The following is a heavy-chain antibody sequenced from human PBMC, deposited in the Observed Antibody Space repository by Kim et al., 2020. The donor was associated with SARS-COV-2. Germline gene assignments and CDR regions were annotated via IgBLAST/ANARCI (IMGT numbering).Heavy chain of an antibody. V-gene: IGHV4-59*01. D-gene: IGHD1-26*01. Sequence: SETLSLTCTVSGGSISSYYWSWIRQPPGKGLEWLGYIYYSGSTNYNPSLKSRVTISVDTSKNQFSLKLSSVTAADTAVYYCAREGSRAEAHYYYYGMDV. CDR3: AREGSRAEAHYYYYGMDV. J-gene: IGHJ6*01. CDR2: IYYSGST. CDR1: GGSISSYY.